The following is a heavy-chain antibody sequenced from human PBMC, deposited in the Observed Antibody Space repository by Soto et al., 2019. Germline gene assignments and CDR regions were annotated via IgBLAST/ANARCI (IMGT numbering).Heavy chain of an antibody. Sequence: EVQLVESGGGLVQPGGSLRLSCAASGFTFSSYWMHWVRQAPGKGLVWVSRINSDGSSTSYADSVKGRFTISRDNAKNTLYLQMNSLRAEDTAVYYCARDRPLDYCSSTTPCGMDVWGQGTTVTVSS. D-gene: IGHD2-2*01. CDR2: INSDGSST. CDR1: GFTFSSYW. J-gene: IGHJ6*02. CDR3: ARDRPLDYCSSTTPCGMDV. V-gene: IGHV3-74*01.